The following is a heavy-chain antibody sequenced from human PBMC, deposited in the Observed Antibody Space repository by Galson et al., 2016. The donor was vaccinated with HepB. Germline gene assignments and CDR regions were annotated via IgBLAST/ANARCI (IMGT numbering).Heavy chain of an antibody. CDR2: ISSSSTI. V-gene: IGHV3-48*02. CDR3: ARGGYYDTEDAFDI. Sequence: SLRLACAASGFTFSSYSMNWVRQAPGKGLEWVSYISSSSTIYYADSVKGRFTISRDNAKNSLYLQMNSLRDEDTAVYYCARGGYYDTEDAFDIWGQGTMVTVSS. J-gene: IGHJ3*02. D-gene: IGHD3-22*01. CDR1: GFTFSSYS.